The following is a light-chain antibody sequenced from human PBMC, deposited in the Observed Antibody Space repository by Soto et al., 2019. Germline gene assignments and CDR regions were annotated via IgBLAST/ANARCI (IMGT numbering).Light chain of an antibody. CDR2: DAS. J-gene: IGKJ4*01. CDR3: QQRSNWPSLT. Sequence: EIVLTQSPATLSLSPGERATLSCRASQSVGTNLGWYQQKPGQAPTLLIYDASNRATGIPARFSGSGSGTDFTLTISSLEPEDFAVYYCQQRSNWPSLTFGGGTRVEIK. V-gene: IGKV3-11*01. CDR1: QSVGTN.